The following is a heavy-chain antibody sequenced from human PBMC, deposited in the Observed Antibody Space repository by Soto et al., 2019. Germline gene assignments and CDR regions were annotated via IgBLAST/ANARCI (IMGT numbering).Heavy chain of an antibody. Sequence: SETLSLTCTVSGGSISSGGYYWSWIRQHPGKGLEWIGYIYYSGSTYYNPSLKSRVTISVDTSKNQFSLKLSSVTAADTAVYYCARADCTNGVCYRIDYWGQGTLVTVSS. J-gene: IGHJ4*02. CDR3: ARADCTNGVCYRIDY. CDR1: GGSISSGGYY. V-gene: IGHV4-31*03. D-gene: IGHD2-8*01. CDR2: IYYSGST.